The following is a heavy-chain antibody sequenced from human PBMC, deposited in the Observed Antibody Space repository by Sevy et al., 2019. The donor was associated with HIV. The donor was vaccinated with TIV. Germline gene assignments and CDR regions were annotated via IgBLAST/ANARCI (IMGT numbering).Heavy chain of an antibody. Sequence: GGSLRLSCKASGFTFSSFWMQWVRQAPVKGLEWVANIRQDGSEMYYVGSVKGRFTISGDNAKNALYLQMDGLRAEDTAVYYCARRYFDLWGQGTLVTVSS. CDR1: GFTFSSFW. CDR2: IRQDGSEM. CDR3: ARRYFDL. J-gene: IGHJ4*02. V-gene: IGHV3-7*03.